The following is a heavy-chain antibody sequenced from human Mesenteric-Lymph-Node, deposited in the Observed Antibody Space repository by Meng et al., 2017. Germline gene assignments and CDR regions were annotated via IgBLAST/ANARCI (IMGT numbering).Heavy chain of an antibody. CDR1: VGSVNSDDYY. J-gene: IGHJ4*02. Sequence: QLRGSRPRLGTPYPAQSLTRPVAVGSVNSDDYYWAWIVHSPGRGLGWIGLTYSSGTTFYTPSLRGRVTISIATPSSKFFLMLASVTAADTAVYYCARERRNWYGSGSFDFWGQGTLVTVSS. CDR3: ARERRNWYGSGSFDF. V-gene: IGHV4-30-4*01. CDR2: TYSSGTT. D-gene: IGHD3-10*01.